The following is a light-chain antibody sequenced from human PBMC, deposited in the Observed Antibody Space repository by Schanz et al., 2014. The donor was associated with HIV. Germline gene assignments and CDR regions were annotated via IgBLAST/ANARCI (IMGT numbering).Light chain of an antibody. Sequence: QSALTQPASVSGSPGQSITLSCAGSSSDIGDDNYVSWYQQHAGAAPKLIIYDVNERPSGVSHRFSASKSGNTAFLTISGLQAEDEADYYCSSYAGRNNLVVFGGGTQLTVL. CDR2: DVN. CDR3: SSYAGRNNLVV. V-gene: IGLV2-14*03. CDR1: SSDIGDDNY. J-gene: IGLJ2*01.